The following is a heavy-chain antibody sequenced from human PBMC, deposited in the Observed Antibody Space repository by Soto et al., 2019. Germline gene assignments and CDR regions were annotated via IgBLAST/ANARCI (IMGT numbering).Heavy chain of an antibody. J-gene: IGHJ4*02. Sequence: QVQLVESGGGLVKPGGSLRLSCVVSGFSFSDYYMSWIRQAPGKGLEWISYISNTGSTKYYADSVKGRFTISRDNVKNSLYLQMNSLRGEDTAVYYCARDYYGDYILDYWGQGTLVTVSS. CDR2: ISNTGSTK. CDR3: ARDYYGDYILDY. CDR1: GFSFSDYY. V-gene: IGHV3-11*01. D-gene: IGHD4-17*01.